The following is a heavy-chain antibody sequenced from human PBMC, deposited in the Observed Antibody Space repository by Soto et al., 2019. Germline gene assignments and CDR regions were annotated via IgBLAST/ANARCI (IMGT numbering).Heavy chain of an antibody. V-gene: IGHV3-23*01. J-gene: IGHJ4*02. CDR3: AQAPKSTMAPFDY. D-gene: IGHD3-10*01. CDR1: GFTFSSYA. Sequence: EVQLLESGGGLVQPGGSLRLSCAASGFTFSSYAMSWVRQAPGKGLEWVSAISGSGGSTYYADSVKGRFTISRDNSKNTLYLQMNSLRAEDTAVYYCAQAPKSTMAPFDYWGQGTLVTVSS. CDR2: ISGSGGST.